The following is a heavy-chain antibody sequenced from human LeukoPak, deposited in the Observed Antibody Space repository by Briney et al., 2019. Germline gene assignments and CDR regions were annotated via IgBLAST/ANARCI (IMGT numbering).Heavy chain of an antibody. V-gene: IGHV3-53*01. CDR2: IYGGGNI. CDR1: GLTFRTTW. CDR3: ARGAGYNYPYYFDY. Sequence: GGSLRLSCATSGLTFRTTWMHWVRQAPGKGLEWVSVIYGGGNIYYADSVKGRFTISRDNSKNTLYLQMNSLRAEDTAVYYCARGAGYNYPYYFDYWGQGTLVTVSS. J-gene: IGHJ4*02. D-gene: IGHD5-24*01.